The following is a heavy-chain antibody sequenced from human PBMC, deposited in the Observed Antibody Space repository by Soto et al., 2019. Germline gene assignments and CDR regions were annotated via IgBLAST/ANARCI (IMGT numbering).Heavy chain of an antibody. V-gene: IGHV1-69*02. D-gene: IGHD3-10*01. J-gene: IGHJ6*03. CDR3: ASEITMVRGVIRIADYYYYYMDV. Sequence: QVQLVQSGAEVKKPGSSVKVSCKASGGTFSSYTISWVRQAPGQVLEWMGRIIPILGIANYAQTFQGRVTSNADKSTSKDYMELSSLGSEDTAVYYCASEITMVRGVIRIADYYYYYMDVWGNGTKVTVSS. CDR1: GGTFSSYT. CDR2: IIPILGIA.